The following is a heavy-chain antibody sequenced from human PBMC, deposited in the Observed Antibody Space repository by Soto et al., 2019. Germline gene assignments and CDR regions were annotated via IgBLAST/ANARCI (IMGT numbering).Heavy chain of an antibody. CDR3: ARSQQLPWGYYYGMDV. Sequence: SETLSLTCTVSGGSISSYYWSWIRQPPGKGLEWIGYIYYSGSTNYNPSLKSRVTISVDTSKNQFSLKLSSVTAADTAVYYCARSQQLPWGYYYGMDVWGQGTTVTVSS. J-gene: IGHJ6*02. CDR1: GGSISSYY. V-gene: IGHV4-59*01. D-gene: IGHD2-2*01. CDR2: IYYSGST.